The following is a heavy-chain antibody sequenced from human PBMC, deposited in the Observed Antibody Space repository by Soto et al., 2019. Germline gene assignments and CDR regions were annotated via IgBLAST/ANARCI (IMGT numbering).Heavy chain of an antibody. D-gene: IGHD3-9*01. Sequence: PGGSLRLPCAASGFAFSSYWMHWVRQVPGEGLVWVSRINSDGSNTNYADSVKGRFAVSRDNAKNTLYLQMDSLRAEDTAVYYCIRPRVDWRNAFDIWGQGTMVTVSS. CDR1: GFAFSSYW. J-gene: IGHJ3*02. V-gene: IGHV3-74*01. CDR2: INSDGSNT. CDR3: IRPRVDWRNAFDI.